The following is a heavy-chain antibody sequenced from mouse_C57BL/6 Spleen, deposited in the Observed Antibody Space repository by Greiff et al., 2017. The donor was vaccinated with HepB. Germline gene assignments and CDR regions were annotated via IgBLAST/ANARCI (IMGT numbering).Heavy chain of an antibody. CDR2: INPSSGYT. CDR1: GYTFTSYW. Sequence: QVQLQESGAELAKPGASVKLSCKASGYTFTSYWMPWVKQRPGQGLEWIGYINPSSGYTKYNQKFKDKATLTADKSSSTAYMQLSSLTYEDSAVYDCARSRYDDAGYFDVGGTGTTATVSA. CDR3: ARSRYDDAGYFDV. J-gene: IGHJ1*03. D-gene: IGHD2-3*01. V-gene: IGHV1-7*01.